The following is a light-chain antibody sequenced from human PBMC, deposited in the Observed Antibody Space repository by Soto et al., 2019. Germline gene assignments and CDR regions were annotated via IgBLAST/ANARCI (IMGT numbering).Light chain of an antibody. CDR2: AAS. CDR3: QQGYSTPWT. Sequence: IQTTQSPSSLSASVGDRVTITCRASQSISSYLHWYQQKPGKAPNLLIYAASNLQSGVPSRFSASGSGTDFTLTFNSLQPEDFATYYCQQGYSTPWTFGQGTKVDIK. V-gene: IGKV1-39*01. J-gene: IGKJ1*01. CDR1: QSISSY.